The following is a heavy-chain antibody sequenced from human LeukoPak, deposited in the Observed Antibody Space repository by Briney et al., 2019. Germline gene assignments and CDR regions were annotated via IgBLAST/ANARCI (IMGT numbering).Heavy chain of an antibody. CDR1: GGSISSYY. CDR3: AREGTARSYYYYMDV. CDR2: IYYSGST. J-gene: IGHJ6*03. V-gene: IGHV4-59*01. Sequence: SETLSLTCTVSGGSISSYYWNWIRQPPGKGLEWIGYIYYSGSTNYNPSLKSRVTISVDTSKNQFSLKLSSVTAADTAVYYCAREGTARSYYYYMDVWGKGTTVTVSS. D-gene: IGHD6-6*01.